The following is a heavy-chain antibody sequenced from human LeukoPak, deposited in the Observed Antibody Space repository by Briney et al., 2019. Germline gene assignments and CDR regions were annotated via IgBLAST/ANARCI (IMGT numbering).Heavy chain of an antibody. CDR2: INPNSGGT. CDR1: GYTFTGYY. CDR3: ARDRHYYDSSGPGGS. Sequence: ASVKVSCKASGYTFTGYYMHWVRQAPGQGLEWMGWINPNSGGTNDAQKFQGRVTMTRDTSISTAYMELSRLRSDDTAVYYCARDRHYYDSSGPGGSWGQGTLVTVSS. J-gene: IGHJ5*02. D-gene: IGHD3-22*01. V-gene: IGHV1-2*02.